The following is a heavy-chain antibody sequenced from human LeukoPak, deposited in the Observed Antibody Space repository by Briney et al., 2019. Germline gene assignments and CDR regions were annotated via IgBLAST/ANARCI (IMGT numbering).Heavy chain of an antibody. J-gene: IGHJ5*02. Sequence: ASVKVSCKASGYTFTGYYMHWVRQAPGQGLEWMGWINPNSGGTNYAQKFQGRVTMTRDTSISTAYMELSRLRSDDTAVYYCARDYDILTGHSILGSGYFDPWGQGTLVTVSS. CDR2: INPNSGGT. CDR1: GYTFTGYY. D-gene: IGHD3-9*01. V-gene: IGHV1-2*02. CDR3: ARDYDILTGHSILGSGYFDP.